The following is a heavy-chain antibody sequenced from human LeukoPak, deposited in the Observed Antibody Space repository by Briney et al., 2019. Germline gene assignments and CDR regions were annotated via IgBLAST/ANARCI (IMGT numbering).Heavy chain of an antibody. V-gene: IGHV1-8*03. CDR1: GYTFTSYD. D-gene: IGHD3-22*01. CDR2: MNPNSGNT. Sequence: ASVKVSCKASGYTFTSYDINWVRQATGQGLEWMGWMNPNSGNTGYAQKFQGRVTITRNTSISTAYMELSSLRSEDTAVYYCARGRPYYDSSSYYRPFDYWGQGTLVTVSS. J-gene: IGHJ4*02. CDR3: ARGRPYYDSSSYYRPFDY.